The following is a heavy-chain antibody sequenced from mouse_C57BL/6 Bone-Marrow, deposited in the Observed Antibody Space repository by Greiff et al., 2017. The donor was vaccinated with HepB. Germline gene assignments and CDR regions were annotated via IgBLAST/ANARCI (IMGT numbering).Heavy chain of an antibody. CDR1: GYTFTEYT. V-gene: IGHV1-62-2*01. CDR2: FYPGSGSI. CDR3: ARHVAPFNRLITTVVYFDY. Sequence: VQLQQSGAELVKPGASVKLSCKASGYTFTEYTIHWVKQRSGQGLEWIGWFYPGSGSIKYNEKFKDKATLTADKSSSTVYMERSRLTSEDSAVYFCARHVAPFNRLITTVVYFDYWGQGTTLTVSS. J-gene: IGHJ2*01. D-gene: IGHD1-1*01.